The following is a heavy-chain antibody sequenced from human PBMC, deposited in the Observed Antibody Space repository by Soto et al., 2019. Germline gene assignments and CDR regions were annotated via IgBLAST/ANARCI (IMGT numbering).Heavy chain of an antibody. Sequence: SETLSHSYTGSAGSISRGGYYCSWIRQHPGKGLEWIGYIYYSGSTYYNPSLKSRVTISVDTSKNQFSLKLSSVTAADTAVYYCATVFSGYDPYYYYYGMDVWGQGTTVT. CDR3: ATVFSGYDPYYYYYGMDV. D-gene: IGHD5-12*01. CDR1: AGSISRGGYY. V-gene: IGHV4-31*03. J-gene: IGHJ6*02. CDR2: IYYSGST.